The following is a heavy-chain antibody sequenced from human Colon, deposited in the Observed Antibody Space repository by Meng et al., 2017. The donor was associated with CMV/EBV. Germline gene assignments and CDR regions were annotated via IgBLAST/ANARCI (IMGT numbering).Heavy chain of an antibody. CDR1: EYTFTGYY. D-gene: IGHD3-22*01. Sequence: HVHLGRSGAWVKKPGSPVNASCKASEYTFTGYYMHWVRQAPGQGLEWMGWINPNSGGTNYAQKFQGRVTMTRDTSITTAYMELSRLRSDYTAVYYCARDWYPGDRRGSFDYWGQGTLVTVSS. CDR2: INPNSGGT. V-gene: IGHV1-2*02. CDR3: ARDWYPGDRRGSFDY. J-gene: IGHJ4*02.